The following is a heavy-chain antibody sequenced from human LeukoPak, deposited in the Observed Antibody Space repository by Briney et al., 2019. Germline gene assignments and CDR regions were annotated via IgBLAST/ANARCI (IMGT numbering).Heavy chain of an antibody. Sequence: GGSLRLSCAASGFTFSNCDMYWVRQAPGQGLEWVAVIWYDGNNKYYADSVQGRFTISRDNSKNTLYLHMNSLRAEDTAVYYCAKDLTSSTTVIDYWGQGTLVIVSS. CDR1: GFTFSNCD. D-gene: IGHD2-2*01. V-gene: IGHV3-33*06. CDR2: IWYDGNNK. J-gene: IGHJ4*02. CDR3: AKDLTSSTTVIDY.